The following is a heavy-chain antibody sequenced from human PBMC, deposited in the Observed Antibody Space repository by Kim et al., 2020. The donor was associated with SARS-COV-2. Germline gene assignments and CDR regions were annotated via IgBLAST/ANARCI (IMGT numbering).Heavy chain of an antibody. CDR2: TSSTGSNM. J-gene: IGHJ4*02. CDR3: ARKNYNLNDY. Sequence: GGSLRLSCAASGFTFSSYAMNWVRQAPGKGLEWVSYTSSTGSNMEYADSVKGRFTISRDNAKNSLYLQMNSLRDEDTAVYYCARKNYNLNDYWGQGTLVTVSS. D-gene: IGHD1-1*01. V-gene: IGHV3-48*02. CDR1: GFTFSSYA.